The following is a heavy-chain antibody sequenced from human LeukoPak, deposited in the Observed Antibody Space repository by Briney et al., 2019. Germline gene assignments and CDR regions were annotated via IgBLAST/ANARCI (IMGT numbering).Heavy chain of an antibody. Sequence: SETLSLTCTVSGDSISGYYWTWIRQPPGKGLEWIGYIYYSGSINYNPSLKSRLTISVDASKNQFSLKLSSVTAADTAVYYCARLRGNYFPDYWGQGTLVTVSS. J-gene: IGHJ4*02. D-gene: IGHD4-11*01. CDR3: ARLRGNYFPDY. V-gene: IGHV4-59*01. CDR2: IYYSGSI. CDR1: GDSISGYY.